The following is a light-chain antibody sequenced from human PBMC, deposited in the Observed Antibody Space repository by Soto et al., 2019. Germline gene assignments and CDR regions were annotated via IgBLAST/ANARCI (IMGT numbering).Light chain of an antibody. CDR2: AAS. Sequence: DIRVTQTRSSVSSSVGDKFTITCRASQGISSWLAWYQQKPGKAPKLLIYAASSLQSGVPSRFSGSGSGTDFTLTISSLQPEDFATYYCQQANSFPITFGQGTRLEIK. J-gene: IGKJ5*01. CDR1: QGISSW. CDR3: QQANSFPIT. V-gene: IGKV1D-12*01.